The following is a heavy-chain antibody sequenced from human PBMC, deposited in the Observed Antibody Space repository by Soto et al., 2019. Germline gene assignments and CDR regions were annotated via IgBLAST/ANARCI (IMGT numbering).Heavy chain of an antibody. D-gene: IGHD6-13*01. V-gene: IGHV3-7*02. CDR1: GGSISSGGYY. Sequence: VQLQESGPGLVKPSQTLSLTCTVSGGSISSGGYYRSWIRQGPGKGLEWVANIKQDENGKDYVDSVKGRFTISRDNAKNSLYLQMNGLRAEDTAVYYCATHDGPAAAGLVLDFWGQGTLVTFSS. CDR2: IKQDENGK. J-gene: IGHJ4*02. CDR3: ATHDGPAAAGLVLDF.